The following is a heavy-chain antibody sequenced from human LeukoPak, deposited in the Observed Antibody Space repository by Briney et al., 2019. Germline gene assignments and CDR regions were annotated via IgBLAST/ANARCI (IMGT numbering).Heavy chain of an antibody. V-gene: IGHV1-3*01. CDR2: INAGNGNT. J-gene: IGHJ3*02. Sequence: ASVKVSCKASGYTFTSYAMHWVRQAPGQRLEWMGWINAGNGNTKYSQKFQGRVTITRDTSASTAYMELSSLRSEGTAVYYCARGSIGEAFDIWGQGTMVTVSS. D-gene: IGHD3-10*01. CDR3: ARGSIGEAFDI. CDR1: GYTFTSYA.